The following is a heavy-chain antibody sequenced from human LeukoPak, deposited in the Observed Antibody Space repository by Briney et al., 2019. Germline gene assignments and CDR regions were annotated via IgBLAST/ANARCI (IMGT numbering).Heavy chain of an antibody. V-gene: IGHV3-49*04. CDR2: IRSKAYRGTT. CDR3: ARGPIQLWIHNAMDV. CDR1: GFTFGDHA. J-gene: IGHJ6*02. D-gene: IGHD5-18*01. Sequence: GRSLRLSCSPSGFTFGDHAMSWVRQAPGKGLEWVAFIRSKAYRGTTEYAPSVRGRFSISRDDSNSIAYLQMNTLQTEDTAVYYCARGPIQLWIHNAMDVWGQGTTVTVSS.